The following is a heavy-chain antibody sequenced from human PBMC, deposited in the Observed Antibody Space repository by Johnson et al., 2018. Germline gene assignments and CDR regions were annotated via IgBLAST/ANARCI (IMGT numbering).Heavy chain of an antibody. Sequence: VQLLESGGGVVQPGRSXRLSCAASGFIFSNYAMHWVRQPPGKGLEWVALISYDETNKYYADSVKGRFTISRDNSKNMLSLQMNSLRAEDTAVYYCARGRRGSRNYYGMDVWGQGTTVTVSS. D-gene: IGHD3-10*01. CDR3: ARGRRGSRNYYGMDV. CDR2: ISYDETNK. CDR1: GFIFSNYA. V-gene: IGHV3-30-3*01. J-gene: IGHJ6*02.